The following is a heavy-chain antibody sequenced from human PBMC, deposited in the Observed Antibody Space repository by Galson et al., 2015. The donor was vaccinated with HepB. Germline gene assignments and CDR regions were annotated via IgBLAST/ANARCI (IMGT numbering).Heavy chain of an antibody. V-gene: IGHV5-51*03. J-gene: IGHJ1*01. CDR1: GYSFTSYW. CDR2: IYPGDSDT. Sequence: QSGAEVKKPGESLKISCKGSGYSFTSYWIGWVRQMPGKGLEWMGIIYPGDSDTRYSPSFQGQVSISADKSISTAYLQRSSLKASDTAMYYCARSDYYDSSGYYPPAEYFQHWGQGTLVTVSS. D-gene: IGHD3-22*01. CDR3: ARSDYYDSSGYYPPAEYFQH.